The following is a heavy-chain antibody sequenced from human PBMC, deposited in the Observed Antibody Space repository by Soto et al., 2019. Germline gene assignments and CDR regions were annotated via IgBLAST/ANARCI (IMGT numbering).Heavy chain of an antibody. CDR2: ISYDGNIK. D-gene: IGHD2-21*02. Sequence: QVQPVESGGGVVQPGRSLRLSCTAAGITLSTYGMHWVRQAPGKGLEWVAGISYDGNIKDYADSVKGRFTISRDNSKNTLYVQMNSLRAADTAVYYCAGGDSAHYYFDYWGHGTLVTVSS. CDR3: AGGDSAHYYFDY. J-gene: IGHJ4*01. CDR1: GITLSTYG. V-gene: IGHV3-30*03.